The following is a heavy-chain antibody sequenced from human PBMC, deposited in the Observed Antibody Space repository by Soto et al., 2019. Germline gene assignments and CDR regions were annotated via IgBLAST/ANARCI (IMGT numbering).Heavy chain of an antibody. CDR2: IYYSGST. J-gene: IGHJ4*02. V-gene: IGHV4-30-4*01. D-gene: IGHD5-18*01. CDR3: ARETRGYSYGYFIHLFDY. CDR1: GGSIGGGDDY. Sequence: PSETLSLTCSVSGGSIGGGDDYWSWIRQPPGKGLEWIGYIYYSGSTYYNPSLKSRVTISVDTSKNQFSLKLSSVTAADTAVYYCARETRGYSYGYFIHLFDYWGQGTLVTVSS.